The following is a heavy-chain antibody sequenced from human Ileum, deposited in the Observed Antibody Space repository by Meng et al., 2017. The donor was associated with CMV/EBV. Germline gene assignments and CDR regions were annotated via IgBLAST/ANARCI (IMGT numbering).Heavy chain of an antibody. J-gene: IGHJ4*02. V-gene: IGHV4-34*01. D-gene: IGHD2-2*01. CDR3: ARDAPRYCNSTSCPRPFDY. CDR1: SLSGYF. Sequence: SLSGYFWSWIRQPPGKGLEWIGEINHKGSTNYNPSLKGRVIISVDMSKNQFSLKLSSVTAADTAVYYCARDAPRYCNSTSCPRPFDYWGQGTLVTVSS. CDR2: INHKGST.